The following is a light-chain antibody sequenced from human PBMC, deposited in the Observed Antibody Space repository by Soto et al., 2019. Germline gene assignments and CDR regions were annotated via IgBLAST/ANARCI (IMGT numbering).Light chain of an antibody. CDR1: SSNIRAGYD. J-gene: IGLJ1*01. CDR3: QSYDSSLSGSYV. Sequence: QSVLTQPPSVSGAPGQRVTISCTGSSSNIRAGYDVHWYQQLPGTAPKLLIYGNSNRPSGVPDRFSGSKSGTSASLAITGLQAEDEADYYCQSYDSSLSGSYVFGTGTKPNVL. V-gene: IGLV1-40*01. CDR2: GNS.